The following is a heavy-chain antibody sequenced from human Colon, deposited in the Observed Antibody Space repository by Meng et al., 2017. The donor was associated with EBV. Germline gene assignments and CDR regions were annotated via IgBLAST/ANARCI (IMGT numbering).Heavy chain of an antibody. CDR3: ARDRDCSTTSCDRGGGFL. J-gene: IGHJ1*01. D-gene: IGHD2-2*01. CDR2: IHHIGTT. Sequence: QAPLTARAPGTGDHSQARSSPCAVSVACISIGSSFWSWTRQPPGKGLEWIGYIHHIGTTRYNPSLKSRVTLSIDMFNNQFSLKLTSVTAADTAMYYCARDRDCSTTSCDRGGGFLWGQGTLVTVSS. CDR1: VACISIGSSF. V-gene: IGHV4-30-4*01.